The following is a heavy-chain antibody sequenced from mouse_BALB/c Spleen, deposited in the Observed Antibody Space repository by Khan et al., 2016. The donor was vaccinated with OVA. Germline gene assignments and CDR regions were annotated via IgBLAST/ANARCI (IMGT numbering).Heavy chain of an antibody. D-gene: IGHD1-3*01. CDR2: IWAGGST. CDR1: GFSLSNYG. V-gene: IGHV2-9*02. J-gene: IGHJ3*01. CDR3: ARAFYNGAWFAY. Sequence: QVQLKESGPGLVAPSQTLSITCTVSGFSLSNYGVHWVRQPPGKGLEWLGVIWAGGSTNQNSALMSRLSISKDDSKSQVFLKMNSLQTYDTAIYYCARAFYNGAWFAYWGQGTLVTVSA.